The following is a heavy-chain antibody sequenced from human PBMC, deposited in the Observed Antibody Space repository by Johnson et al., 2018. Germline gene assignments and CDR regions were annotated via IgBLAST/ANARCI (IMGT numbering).Heavy chain of an antibody. CDR2: ISWNSGSI. V-gene: IGHV3-9*01. J-gene: IGHJ6*02. D-gene: IGHD6-6*01. Sequence: EVQLVETGGGLVQPGRSLRLSCAASGFTFDDYAMHWVRQAPGKGLEWVSGISWNSGSIGYADSVKGRFTISRDNAKNSLYLQMNSLRAEDTALYYCAKDGDYSSSSSGMDVWGQGTTVTVSS. CDR1: GFTFDDYA. CDR3: AKDGDYSSSSSGMDV.